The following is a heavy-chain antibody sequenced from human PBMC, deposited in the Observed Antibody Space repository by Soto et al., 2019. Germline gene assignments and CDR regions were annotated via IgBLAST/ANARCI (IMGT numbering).Heavy chain of an antibody. V-gene: IGHV3-23*01. J-gene: IGHJ4*02. CDR3: AKDRGGSGWRFDY. CDR2: ITTGGGST. CDR1: GFTFGNYA. D-gene: IGHD6-19*01. Sequence: GPLGLAGSASGFTFGNYAMSWVRQAPGKGLECVSTITTGGGSTYYADSVKGRLTISRDNSKSTLYLQMISLRAEDTAVYYCAKDRGGSGWRFDYWGQGTLVTVSS.